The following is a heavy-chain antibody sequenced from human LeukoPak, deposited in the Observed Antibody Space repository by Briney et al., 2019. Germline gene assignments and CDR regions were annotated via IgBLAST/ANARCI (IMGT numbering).Heavy chain of an antibody. J-gene: IGHJ4*02. CDR2: INHNGEMI. D-gene: IGHD3-9*01. CDR1: GFTFSNYV. CDR3: ARDNDWAFHY. V-gene: IGHV3-48*02. Sequence: GGSLRLSCAASGFTFSNYVMSGVRQAPGKGLEWVSYINHNGEMIFYPDFVKGRFTISRDNAKNSLYLQMNSLRDEDTAVYYCARDNDWAFHYWGQGTLVTVSS.